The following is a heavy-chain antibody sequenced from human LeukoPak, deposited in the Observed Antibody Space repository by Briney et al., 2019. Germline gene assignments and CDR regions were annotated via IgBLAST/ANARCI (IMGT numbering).Heavy chain of an antibody. CDR2: ISVYNGNT. Sequence: ASVKVSCKADGDTLGNYGISWVRQAPGQGLEWMGWISVYNGNTKYAQKFQGRVTMTADTSTSTSYMELRSLTSDDTAVYYCARAPRGTYWDYFDYWGQGTLVTVSS. V-gene: IGHV1-18*01. J-gene: IGHJ4*02. CDR3: ARAPRGTYWDYFDY. CDR1: GDTLGNYG. D-gene: IGHD1-26*01.